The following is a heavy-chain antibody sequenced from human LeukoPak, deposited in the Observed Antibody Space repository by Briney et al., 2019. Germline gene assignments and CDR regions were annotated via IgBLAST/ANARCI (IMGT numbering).Heavy chain of an antibody. CDR3: AKDGSYLAVAGRIHY. CDR1: GFTFSSYA. Sequence: GGSLRLSCAASGFTFSSYAMIWVRQAPGKGLEWVSAIRGSGDITLYADSVKGRFTISRDNSKNTLYLQMNSLRAEDTALYYCAKDGSYLAVAGRIHYWGQGTLVTVSS. D-gene: IGHD6-19*01. CDR2: IRGSGDIT. J-gene: IGHJ4*02. V-gene: IGHV3-23*01.